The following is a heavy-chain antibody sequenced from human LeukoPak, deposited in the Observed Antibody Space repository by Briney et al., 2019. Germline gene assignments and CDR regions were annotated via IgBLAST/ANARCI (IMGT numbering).Heavy chain of an antibody. D-gene: IGHD4-17*01. CDR3: AKDLYGGYVYYFDY. J-gene: IGHJ4*02. CDR1: GFTFDDYA. Sequence: PGGSLRLSCAASGFTFDDYAMHWVRQAPGKGLEWVSGISWNSGNIGYADSVKGRFTISRDNAKNSLYLQMNSLRAEDTALYYCAKDLYGGYVYYFDYWGQGTLVTVSS. V-gene: IGHV3-9*01. CDR2: ISWNSGNI.